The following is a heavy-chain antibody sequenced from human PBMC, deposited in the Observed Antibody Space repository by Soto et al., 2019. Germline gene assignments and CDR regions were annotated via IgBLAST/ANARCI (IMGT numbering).Heavy chain of an antibody. V-gene: IGHV1-18*01. D-gene: IGHD1-7*01. CDR2: ISAYNGNT. J-gene: IGHJ4*02. Sequence: ASVKVSCKASGYTFTSYGISWVRQAPGQGLEWMGWISAYNGNTNYAQKLQGRVTMTTDTSTSTAYMELRSLRSDDTAVYYCARDRAGTTLNPTPRKRFDYWGQGTLVTVSS. CDR3: ARDRAGTTLNPTPRKRFDY. CDR1: GYTFTSYG.